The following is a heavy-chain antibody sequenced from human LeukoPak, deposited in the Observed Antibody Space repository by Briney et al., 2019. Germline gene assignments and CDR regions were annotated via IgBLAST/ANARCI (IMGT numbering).Heavy chain of an antibody. CDR1: GFTFNNYG. J-gene: IGHJ3*02. CDR2: ISGSGGST. Sequence: GGSLRLSCAASGFTFNNYGMSWVRQAPGKGLEWVSAISGSGGSTYFADSVKGRFTISRDNSKNTLYLQMNSLRAEDTAVYYCAKAGSPEGYDFWSGYRSSYAFDIWGQGTMVTVSS. V-gene: IGHV3-23*01. CDR3: AKAGSPEGYDFWSGYRSSYAFDI. D-gene: IGHD3-3*01.